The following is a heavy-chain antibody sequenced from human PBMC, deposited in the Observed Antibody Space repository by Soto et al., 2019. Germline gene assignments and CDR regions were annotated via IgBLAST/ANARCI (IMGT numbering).Heavy chain of an antibody. CDR1: GGSISSGGYY. J-gene: IGHJ5*02. CDR3: ARDMPDSSGYSNWFDP. Sequence: PSETLSLTCTVSGGSISSGGYYWSWIRQYPGKGLEWIGYIYYSGSTYYNPSLKSRVTISVDTSKNQFSLKLSSVTAADTAVYYCARDMPDSSGYSNWFDPWGQGTLVTVSS. D-gene: IGHD3-22*01. CDR2: IYYSGST. V-gene: IGHV4-31*03.